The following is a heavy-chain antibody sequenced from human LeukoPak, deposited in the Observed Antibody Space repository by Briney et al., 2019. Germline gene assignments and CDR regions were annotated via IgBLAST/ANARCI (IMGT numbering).Heavy chain of an antibody. Sequence: ASVKVSCKASGGTFSSYAISWVRQAPGQGLEWMGGIIPIFGTANYAQKFQGRVTITTDESTSTAYMELSSLRSEDTAVYYCARADPYGSGRNYYYMDVWGKGTTVTVSS. V-gene: IGHV1-69*05. CDR1: GGTFSSYA. CDR3: ARADPYGSGRNYYYMDV. CDR2: IIPIFGTA. D-gene: IGHD3-10*01. J-gene: IGHJ6*03.